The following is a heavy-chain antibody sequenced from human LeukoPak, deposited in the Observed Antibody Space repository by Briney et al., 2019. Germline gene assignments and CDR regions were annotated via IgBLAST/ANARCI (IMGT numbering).Heavy chain of an antibody. V-gene: IGHV4-59*08. J-gene: IGHJ4*02. CDR2: IYYTGGT. D-gene: IGHD6-19*01. CDR3: AKYGNSGWVIDN. Sequence: SETLSLTCTVSGGPIGSDYWTWVRQPPGKGLEYIGYIYYTGGTNYNPSLKSRVTISVETSKNTFSLKMSPLTAADTAVYFCAKYGNSGWVIDNWGQGTLVTVSS. CDR1: GGPIGSDY.